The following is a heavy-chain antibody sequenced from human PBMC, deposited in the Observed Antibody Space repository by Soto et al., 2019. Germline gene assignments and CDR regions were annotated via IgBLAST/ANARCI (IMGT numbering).Heavy chain of an antibody. D-gene: IGHD4-4*01. J-gene: IGHJ4*02. V-gene: IGHV4-59*01. Sequence: PSEAVSLTSIDSGGSISSYYWSWIRQPPGKGLEWIGYISYTGSTNYNPSLNDRVTISVNTSKNQFSLKLSSVTAADTAVYYCARLVDYSNHFYFDYWGQGTLVTVSS. CDR2: ISYTGST. CDR1: GGSISSYY. CDR3: ARLVDYSNHFYFDY.